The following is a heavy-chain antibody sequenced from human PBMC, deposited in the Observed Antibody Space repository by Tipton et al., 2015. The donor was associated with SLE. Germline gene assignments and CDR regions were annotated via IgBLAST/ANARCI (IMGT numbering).Heavy chain of an antibody. Sequence: SLRLSCAASGFTFSTYTMNWVRQAPGKGLEWVSSISTSSGYIYYADSVKGRFTISRDNAKNSLYLQMNSLRAGDTAVYYCARASGYSSSFDAFDIWGQGTMVTVSS. CDR3: ARASGYSSSFDAFDI. J-gene: IGHJ3*02. D-gene: IGHD6-13*01. CDR1: GFTFSTYT. V-gene: IGHV3-21*01. CDR2: ISTSSGYI.